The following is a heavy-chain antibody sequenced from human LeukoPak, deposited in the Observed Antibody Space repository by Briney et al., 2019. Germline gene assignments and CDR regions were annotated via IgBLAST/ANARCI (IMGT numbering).Heavy chain of an antibody. J-gene: IGHJ6*03. CDR1: GFTFNTYN. CDR2: ITSSSSYI. D-gene: IGHD1-26*01. Sequence: GGSLRLSCVASGFTFNTYNMNWVRQAPGKGLEWVSSITSSSSYIYYADSVKGRFTISRDNAKSSLYLQINSLRAEDTAVYYCARDPYSGRYGDYYYYYMDVWGKGTTVTISS. CDR3: ARDPYSGRYGDYYYYYMDV. V-gene: IGHV3-21*01.